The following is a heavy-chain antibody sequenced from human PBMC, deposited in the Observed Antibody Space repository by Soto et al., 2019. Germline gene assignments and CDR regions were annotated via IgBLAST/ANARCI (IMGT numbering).Heavy chain of an antibody. D-gene: IGHD6-19*01. CDR3: ARDLCSEQWFFDN. V-gene: IGHV4-31*01. Sequence: QVQLQESGPGLVKPSQTLSLTCLVSGASVSGDGSYCSWIRQHPGQGLEFIGYIHNSGSTYSNPSLENLVAMSISTSKNQFSLRLSSVTAADSAVYFCARDLCSEQWFFDNWGQGILVNVSS. J-gene: IGHJ4*02. CDR2: IHNSGST. CDR1: GASVSGDGSY.